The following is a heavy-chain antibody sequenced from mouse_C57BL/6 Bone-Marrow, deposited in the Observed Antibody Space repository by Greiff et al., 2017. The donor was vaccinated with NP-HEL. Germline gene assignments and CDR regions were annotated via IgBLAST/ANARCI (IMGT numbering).Heavy chain of an antibody. V-gene: IGHV1-81*01. CDR2: IYPRSGNT. CDR3: APDLPGFAY. J-gene: IGHJ3*01. Sequence: QVQLQQSGAELARPGASVKLSCKASGYTFTSYGISWVKQRTGQGLEWIGEIYPRSGNTYYNEKFKGKATLTADRSSSTAYMELRSLTSEDTTVYFCAPDLPGFAYWGQGTRVTVSA. CDR1: GYTFTSYG.